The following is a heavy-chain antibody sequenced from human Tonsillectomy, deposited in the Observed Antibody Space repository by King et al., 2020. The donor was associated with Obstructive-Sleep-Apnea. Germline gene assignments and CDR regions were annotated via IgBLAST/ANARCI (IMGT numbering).Heavy chain of an antibody. D-gene: IGHD2-2*01. CDR1: GGSFSGYY. Sequence: QVQLQQWGAGLLKPSETLSLTCAVYGGSFSGYYWSWIRQPPGKGLEWMGEINHSGSTNYNPSLTSRVAISVDTAKNQFSLKLGSGTAADTAVYYCARAKGYCSSTSCYPREFDPWGQGTLVTVSS. CDR2: INHSGST. V-gene: IGHV4-34*01. CDR3: ARAKGYCSSTSCYPREFDP. J-gene: IGHJ5*02.